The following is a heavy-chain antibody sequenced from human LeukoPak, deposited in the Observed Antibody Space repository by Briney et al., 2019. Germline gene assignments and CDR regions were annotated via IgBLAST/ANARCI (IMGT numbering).Heavy chain of an antibody. CDR3: ARGHDIFPGYYYFDS. Sequence: KTSETLSLTCTVSGGSISSGSYYWSWIRQPAGKGLEWIGRIYTSGSTNYNPSLKSRVTISVDTSKNPFSLKLSSVTAASTAVDYCARGHDIFPGYYYFDSWGQGTLVTVSS. CDR2: IYTSGST. V-gene: IGHV4-61*02. J-gene: IGHJ4*02. CDR1: GGSISSGSYY. D-gene: IGHD3-9*01.